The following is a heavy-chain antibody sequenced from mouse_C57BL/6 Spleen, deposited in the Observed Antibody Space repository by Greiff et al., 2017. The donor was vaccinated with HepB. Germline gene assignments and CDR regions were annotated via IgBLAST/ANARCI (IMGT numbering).Heavy chain of an antibody. CDR1: GYTFTGYW. CDR3: AGWAGYYDPLYWYFDV. J-gene: IGHJ1*03. CDR2: ILPGSGST. Sequence: VQLQQSGAELMKPGASVKLSCKATGYTFTGYWIEWVKQRPGHGLEWIGEILPGSGSTNYNEKFKGKATFTADTSSNTAYMQPSSMTTEDSAIYYCAGWAGYYDPLYWYFDVWGTGTTVTVSS. V-gene: IGHV1-9*01. D-gene: IGHD2-3*01.